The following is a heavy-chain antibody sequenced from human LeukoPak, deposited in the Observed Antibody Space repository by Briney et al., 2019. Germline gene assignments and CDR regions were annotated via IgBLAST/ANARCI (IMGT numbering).Heavy chain of an antibody. CDR2: IYYSGST. J-gene: IGHJ4*02. Sequence: ASETLSLTCTVSGGSISSGGYYWSWIRQHPGKGLEWIGYIYYSGSTYYNPSLKSRVTISVDTSKNQFSLKLSSVTAADTAVYYCASLYYYDSSGYYTLPNYFDYWGQGTLVTVSS. V-gene: IGHV4-31*03. CDR3: ASLYYYDSSGYYTLPNYFDY. CDR1: GGSISSGGYY. D-gene: IGHD3-22*01.